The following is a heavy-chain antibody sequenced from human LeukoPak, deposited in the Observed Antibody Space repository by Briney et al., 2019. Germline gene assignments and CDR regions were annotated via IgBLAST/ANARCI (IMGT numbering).Heavy chain of an antibody. CDR1: GYTFTGHY. J-gene: IGHJ6*02. CDR2: IHPNSGAT. D-gene: IGHD5-18*01. V-gene: IGHV1-2*02. CDR3: ARNTAPGYGLDV. Sequence: ASVKVSCKASGYTFTGHYIHWVRQAPGQGFEWMGWIHPNSGATGYAQNFQGRVTMTRDTSISTAYMDLSRLRSDDTAVYYCARNTAPGYGLDVWGQGTPVTVSS.